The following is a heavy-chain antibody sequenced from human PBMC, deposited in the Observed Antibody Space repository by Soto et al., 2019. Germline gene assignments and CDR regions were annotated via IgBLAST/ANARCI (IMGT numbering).Heavy chain of an antibody. Sequence: ASVKVSCKASGYTFTSYGINWVRQATGQGLEWMGWMNPNSGNTGYAQKFQGRVTITADESTSTAYMELSSLRSEDTAVYYCARDRGPSSGYYPYWFDPWGQGTLVNVSS. V-gene: IGHV1-8*03. CDR3: ARDRGPSSGYYPYWFDP. CDR2: MNPNSGNT. CDR1: GYTFTSYG. D-gene: IGHD3-22*01. J-gene: IGHJ5*02.